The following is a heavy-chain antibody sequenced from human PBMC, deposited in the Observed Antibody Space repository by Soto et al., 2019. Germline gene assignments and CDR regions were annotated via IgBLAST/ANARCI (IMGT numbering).Heavy chain of an antibody. CDR2: ISSSGDTT. CDR1: GFMFDKYA. V-gene: IGHV3-23*01. Sequence: SLRLSCAASGFMFDKYAMNWVRQAPGKGLEWVSAISSSGDTTHYTESVRGRFTISRDNSINTLYLHMRSLRPEDTAVYYCAHPRGYGVFDAVDIWGQGTMVTVSS. D-gene: IGHD4-17*01. CDR3: AHPRGYGVFDAVDI. J-gene: IGHJ3*02.